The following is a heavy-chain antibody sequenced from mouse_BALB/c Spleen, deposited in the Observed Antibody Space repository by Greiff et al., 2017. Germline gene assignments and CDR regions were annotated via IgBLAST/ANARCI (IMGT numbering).Heavy chain of an antibody. V-gene: IGHV3-2*02. Sequence: EVQLQESGPGLVKPSQSLSLTCTVTGYSITSDYAWNWIRQFPGNKLEWMGYISYSGSTSYNPSLKSRISITRDTSKNQFFLQLNSVTTEDTATYYCARRRTGDYAMDYWGQGTSVTVSS. CDR1: GYSITSDYA. CDR2: ISYSGST. J-gene: IGHJ4*01. CDR3: ARRRTGDYAMDY.